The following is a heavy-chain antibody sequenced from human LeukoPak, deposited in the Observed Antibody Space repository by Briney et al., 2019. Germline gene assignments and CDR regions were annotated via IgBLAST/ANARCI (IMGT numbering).Heavy chain of an antibody. J-gene: IGHJ4*02. V-gene: IGHV1-2*02. Sequence: NFHDRVTMTRDTSISTAYMELSRLRSDDTAVYYCARVVPYSYGFERLDYWGQGTLVTVSS. D-gene: IGHD5-18*01. CDR3: ARVVPYSYGFERLDY.